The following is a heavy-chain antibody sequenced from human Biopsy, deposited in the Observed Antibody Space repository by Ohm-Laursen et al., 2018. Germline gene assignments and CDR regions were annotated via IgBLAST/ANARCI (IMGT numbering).Heavy chain of an antibody. J-gene: IGHJ6*02. Sequence: TLSLTCSVSGGSISSDYWSWIRQTPGKGLEWIGYIYYSGSTNYNPSLKSRVTISVDTSKNQFSLRLNPVTAADTAVYHCARATNSTGWPYYYFYGMDVWGQGTTVTVSS. CDR3: ARATNSTGWPYYYFYGMDV. CDR1: GGSISSDY. CDR2: IYYSGST. D-gene: IGHD2/OR15-2a*01. V-gene: IGHV4-59*01.